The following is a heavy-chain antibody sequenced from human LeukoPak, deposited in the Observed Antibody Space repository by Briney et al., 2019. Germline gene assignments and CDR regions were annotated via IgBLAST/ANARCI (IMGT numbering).Heavy chain of an antibody. J-gene: IGHJ4*02. D-gene: IGHD4-11*01. CDR3: ARVGYYSNSLDY. Sequence: GGSLRLSCAVSGFKFSSYSMNWVRQAPGKGLEWVSSISSSSSYIYYADSVKGRFTISRDNAKNSLYPQMNSLRAEDTAVYYCARVGYYSNSLDYWGQGTLVTVSS. CDR2: ISSSSSYI. CDR1: GFKFSSYS. V-gene: IGHV3-21*01.